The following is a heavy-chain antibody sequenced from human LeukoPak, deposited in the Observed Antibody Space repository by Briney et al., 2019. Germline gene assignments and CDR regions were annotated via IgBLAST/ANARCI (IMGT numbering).Heavy chain of an antibody. CDR2: ISSSSSYT. J-gene: IGHJ5*02. V-gene: IGHV3-11*05. CDR3: ARDARSWFDP. Sequence: PGGSLRLSCAVSGFSVTNNYMSWIRQAPGKGLEWVSYISSSSSYTNYADSVKGRFTISRDNAKNSLYLQMNSLRAEDTAVYYCARDARSWFDPWGLGTLVTVSS. CDR1: GFSVTNNY.